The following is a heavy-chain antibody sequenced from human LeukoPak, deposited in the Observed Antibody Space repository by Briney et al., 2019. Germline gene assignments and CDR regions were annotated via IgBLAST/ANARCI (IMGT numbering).Heavy chain of an antibody. CDR2: ISAYNGNT. J-gene: IGHJ5*02. CDR3: ARDAGNYYDSSGYDP. CDR1: GYTFTSYG. D-gene: IGHD3-22*01. V-gene: IGHV1-18*01. Sequence: ASVKVSCKASGYTFTSYGISWVRQAPGQGLEWMGWISAYNGNTNYAQKLQGRVTMTTDTSTSTAYMELRSLRSDDTAVYYSARDAGNYYDSSGYDPWGQGTLVTVSS.